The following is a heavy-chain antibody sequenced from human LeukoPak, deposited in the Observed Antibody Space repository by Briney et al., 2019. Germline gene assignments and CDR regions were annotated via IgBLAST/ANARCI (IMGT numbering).Heavy chain of an antibody. V-gene: IGHV3-9*01. CDR1: GFTFDDYA. CDR2: ISWNSGSI. Sequence: GGSLRLSCAASGFTFDDYAMHWVRQAPGKGLEWVSGISWNSGSIGYADSMKGRFTISRDNAKNSLYLQMNSLRAEDTALYYCAKDSTDAVITYFDYWGQGTLVTASS. J-gene: IGHJ4*02. D-gene: IGHD3-16*02. CDR3: AKDSTDAVITYFDY.